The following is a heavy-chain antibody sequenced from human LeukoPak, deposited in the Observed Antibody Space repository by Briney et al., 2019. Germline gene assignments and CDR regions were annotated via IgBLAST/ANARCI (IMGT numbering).Heavy chain of an antibody. J-gene: IGHJ4*02. Sequence: ASVKVSCKASGYTFTGHYIQWVRQAPGQGLEWMGWINPNSGGTYYAQNFQGRVTMTRDTSISTAYMELSRLRSDDTAVYWCARDLELHTAMVRLGHWGQGSLVTVSS. D-gene: IGHD5-18*01. CDR3: ARDLELHTAMVRLGH. CDR2: INPNSGGT. CDR1: GYTFTGHY. V-gene: IGHV1-2*02.